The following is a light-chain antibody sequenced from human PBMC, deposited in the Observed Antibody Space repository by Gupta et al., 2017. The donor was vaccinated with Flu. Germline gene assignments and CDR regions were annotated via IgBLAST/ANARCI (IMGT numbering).Light chain of an antibody. CDR3: QQSDNVFPYT. V-gene: IGKV1-39*01. CDR2: ETS. Sequence: DIQMTQSPSSLPASVGDRVTITCRASQSINTFLNWYQQKPGEAPKLLIYETSTLQRGVPSRFSGSGSGTDFPLTIIGLQSEDFATYYCQQSDNVFPYTFGQGTKVDI. J-gene: IGKJ2*01. CDR1: QSINTF.